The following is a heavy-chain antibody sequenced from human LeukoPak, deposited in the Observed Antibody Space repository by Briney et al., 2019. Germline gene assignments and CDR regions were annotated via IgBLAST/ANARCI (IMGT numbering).Heavy chain of an antibody. Sequence: GGSLRLSCAASGFTFSSYAMSWVRQAPGKGLEWVSAISGSGGSTYYADSVKGRFTISRDNSKNTLYLQMNSLRAEDTAVYYCAATAGGHSYGGLDYWGQGTLVTVSS. CDR3: AATAGGHSYGGLDY. D-gene: IGHD5-18*01. CDR2: ISGSGGST. CDR1: GFTFSSYA. J-gene: IGHJ4*02. V-gene: IGHV3-23*01.